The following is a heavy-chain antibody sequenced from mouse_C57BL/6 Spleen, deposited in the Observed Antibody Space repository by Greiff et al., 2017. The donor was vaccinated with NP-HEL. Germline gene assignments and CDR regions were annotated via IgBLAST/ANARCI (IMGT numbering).Heavy chain of an antibody. CDR1: GYAFTNYL. CDR3: ARSEDYYGSSSYYFDY. D-gene: IGHD1-1*01. V-gene: IGHV1-54*01. Sequence: QVQLQQSGAELVRPGTSVKVSCKASGYAFTNYLIEWVKQRPGQGLEWIGVINPGRGGTNYNEKFKGKATLTADKSSSTAYMQLSSLTSEDSAVYFCARSEDYYGSSSYYFDYWGQGTTLTVSS. J-gene: IGHJ2*01. CDR2: INPGRGGT.